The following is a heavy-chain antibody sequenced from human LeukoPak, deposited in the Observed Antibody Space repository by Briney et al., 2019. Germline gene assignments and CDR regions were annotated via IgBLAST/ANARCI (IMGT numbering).Heavy chain of an antibody. V-gene: IGHV1-18*01. CDR1: GYTFSNYG. CDR3: ARLSLGIFGVVIQYGMDV. CDR2: ISTDSGNA. J-gene: IGHJ6*02. Sequence: GASVKVSCKASGYTFSNYGLSWVRQAPGQGLEWMGWISTDSGNANYAQKFQGRLTMTTDTSTSTAYMELRSLRSDDTAVYYCARLSLGIFGVVIQYGMDVWGQGTTVTVSS. D-gene: IGHD3-3*01.